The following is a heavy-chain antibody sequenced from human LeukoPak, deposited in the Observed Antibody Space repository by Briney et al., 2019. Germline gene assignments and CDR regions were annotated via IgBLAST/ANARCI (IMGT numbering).Heavy chain of an antibody. Sequence: VKVSCKASRYTFTDYYMHWVRQAPGQGLEWMGWINPNSGGTNYAQKFQGRVTLTRDTSISTAYMELSRLRSDDTAVYYCARGGWSLGYCSSSSCLDWFDPWGQGTLVTVSS. V-gene: IGHV1-2*02. D-gene: IGHD2-2*01. CDR3: ARGGWSLGYCSSSSCLDWFDP. J-gene: IGHJ5*02. CDR1: RYTFTDYY. CDR2: INPNSGGT.